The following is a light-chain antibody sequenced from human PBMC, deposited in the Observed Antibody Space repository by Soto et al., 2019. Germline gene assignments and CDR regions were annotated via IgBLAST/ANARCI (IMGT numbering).Light chain of an antibody. CDR3: CSYAGSYTLV. J-gene: IGLJ2*01. CDR2: DVS. Sequence: QSALTQPRSVSGSPGQSVTISCTGTSSGVGGYNYVSWYQQHPGKAPKLMIYDVSKRPSGVHDRFSGSKSGNTASLTISGLQSEDEADYYCCSYAGSYTLVFGGGTKVTVL. CDR1: SSGVGGYNY. V-gene: IGLV2-11*01.